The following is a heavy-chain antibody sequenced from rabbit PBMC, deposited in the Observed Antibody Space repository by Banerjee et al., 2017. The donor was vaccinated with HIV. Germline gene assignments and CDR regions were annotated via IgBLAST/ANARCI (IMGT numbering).Heavy chain of an antibody. CDR3: ASSKGNGYAGYGYAFNL. Sequence: QEQLEESGGDLVKPGASLTLTCTASGFSFSSSYWICWVRQAPGKGLEWIACIYAGSSGSTYYASWAKGRFTISKTSSTTVTLQMTSLTAADTATYFCASSKGNGYAGYGYAFNLWGPGTLVTVS. CDR2: IYAGSSGST. D-gene: IGHD6-1*01. CDR1: GFSFSSSYW. V-gene: IGHV1S45*01. J-gene: IGHJ4*01.